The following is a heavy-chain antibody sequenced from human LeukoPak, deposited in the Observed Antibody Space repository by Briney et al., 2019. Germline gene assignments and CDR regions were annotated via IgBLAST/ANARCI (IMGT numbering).Heavy chain of an antibody. D-gene: IGHD1-26*01. V-gene: IGHV4-34*01. CDR1: GGSFSGYY. J-gene: IGHJ6*03. CDR2: INHSGST. Sequence: SETLSLTCAVYGGSFSGYYWSWIRQPPGKGLEWIGEINHSGSTNCNPSLKSRVSISIDTSKNQFSLKLSSVTAEDTAVYYCARDPYSGNYGTYYYYYMDVWGKGTTVTISS. CDR3: ARDPYSGNYGTYYYYYMDV.